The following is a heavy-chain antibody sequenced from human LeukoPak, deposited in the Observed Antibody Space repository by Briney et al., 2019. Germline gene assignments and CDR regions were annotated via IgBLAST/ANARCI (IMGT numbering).Heavy chain of an antibody. Sequence: ASVKVSCKASGYTFTSYGISWVRQAPGQGLEWMGWIGAYNGNTNYAQKLQGRVTMTTDTSTSTAYMELRSLRSDDTAVYYCAIIHNSYDIWTGYYTDYFDYWGQGTLVTVSS. CDR3: AIIHNSYDIWTGYYTDYFDY. D-gene: IGHD3-9*01. V-gene: IGHV1-18*01. CDR1: GYTFTSYG. CDR2: IGAYNGNT. J-gene: IGHJ4*02.